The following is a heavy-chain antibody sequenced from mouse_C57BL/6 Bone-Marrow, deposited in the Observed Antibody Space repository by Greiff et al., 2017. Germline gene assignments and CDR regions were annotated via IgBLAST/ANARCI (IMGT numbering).Heavy chain of an antibody. J-gene: IGHJ4*01. Sequence: VKLVESGPGLVQPSQSLSITCTVSGFSLTSYGVHWVRQSPGKGLEWLGGIWRGGSTDYNAAFMSSMSITKDNTKSQVFFKMNSLQADDNAIYYWSKTGGAMDFCGQGTSVTVSA. CDR2: IWRGGST. CDR3: SKTGGAMDF. CDR1: GFSLTSYG. V-gene: IGHV2-5*01.